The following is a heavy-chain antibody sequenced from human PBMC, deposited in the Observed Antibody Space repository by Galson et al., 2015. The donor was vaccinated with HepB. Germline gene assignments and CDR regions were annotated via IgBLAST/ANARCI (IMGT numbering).Heavy chain of an antibody. J-gene: IGHJ4*02. D-gene: IGHD4/OR15-4a*01. CDR2: IRSKANSYAT. CDR3: TRQTGEVR. CDR1: GFTFSGSA. Sequence: KVSCAASGFTFSGSAMHWVRQASGKGLEWVGRIRSKANSYATAYAASVKGRFTISRDDSKNTAYLQMNSLKTEDTAVYYCTRQTGEVRWGQGTLVTVSS. V-gene: IGHV3-73*01.